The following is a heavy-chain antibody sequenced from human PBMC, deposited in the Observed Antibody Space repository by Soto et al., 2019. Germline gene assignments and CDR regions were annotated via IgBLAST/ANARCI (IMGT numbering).Heavy chain of an antibody. J-gene: IGHJ4*02. D-gene: IGHD3-16*01. CDR2: ISGSGGST. Sequence: EVQLLESGGGLVQPGGSLRLSCAASGFTFSSYAMSWVRQAPGKGLEWVSAISGSGGSTYYADAVKGRFTISRDNSQNTPDLQMNSRRAEDTAVYYCAKAGNGGATPTDFYSWGQGTLVTVSS. CDR1: GFTFSSYA. CDR3: AKAGNGGATPTDFYS. V-gene: IGHV3-23*01.